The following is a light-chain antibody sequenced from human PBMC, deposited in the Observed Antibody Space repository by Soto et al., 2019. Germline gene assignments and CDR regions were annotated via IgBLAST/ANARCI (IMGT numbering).Light chain of an antibody. CDR1: QSVSSY. Sequence: EIVLTQSPATLSLSPGERATLSCRASQSVSSYLAWYQQKPGQAPRLLIYDASNRATGIPARFSRSGSGTDFTLTNSSLEPEDFAVYYCQQRSNWPGLTFGGGTKVEIK. V-gene: IGKV3-11*01. CDR2: DAS. J-gene: IGKJ4*01. CDR3: QQRSNWPGLT.